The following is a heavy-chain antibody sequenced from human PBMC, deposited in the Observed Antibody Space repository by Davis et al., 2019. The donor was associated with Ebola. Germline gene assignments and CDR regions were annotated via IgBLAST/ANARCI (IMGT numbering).Heavy chain of an antibody. CDR1: GFTFSSYA. Sequence: GESLKISCAASGFTFSSYAMHWVRQAPGKGLEWVAVISYDGSNKYYADSVKGRFTISRDNSKNTLYLQMNSLRAEDTAVYYCARDRWPAGWFDPWGQGTLVTVSS. CDR2: ISYDGSNK. D-gene: IGHD4-23*01. CDR3: ARDRWPAGWFDP. V-gene: IGHV3-30*04. J-gene: IGHJ5*02.